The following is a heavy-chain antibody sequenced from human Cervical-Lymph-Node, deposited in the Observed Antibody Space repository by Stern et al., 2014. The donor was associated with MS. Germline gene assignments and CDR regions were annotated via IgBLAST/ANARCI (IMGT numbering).Heavy chain of an antibody. CDR3: ARWLRGFDP. D-gene: IGHD5-12*01. V-gene: IGHV5-51*03. J-gene: IGHJ5*02. CDR2: IYRGDSDT. CDR1: GYNFTDYW. Sequence: EVLLVQSGAEVKEPGESLKISCKASGYNFTDYWIGWVRQEPGKGLEWMGLIYRGDSDTRYSPDFEGRVTMSVDRSSSTAYLQWSSLRVSDTAIYYCARWLRGFDPWGQGTLVTVSS.